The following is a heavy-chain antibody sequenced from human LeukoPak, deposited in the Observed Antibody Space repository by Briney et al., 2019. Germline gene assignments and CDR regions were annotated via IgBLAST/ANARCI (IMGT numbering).Heavy chain of an antibody. V-gene: IGHV4-59*08. CDR3: ARYSSSSLGAGGFDY. D-gene: IGHD6-6*01. CDR2: IYYSGST. Sequence: PSETLSLTCAVYGGSFGGYYWNWIRQPPGKGLEWIGYIYYSGSTNYNPSLNSRVTISVDTSKNQFSLKLSSVTAADTAVYYCARYSSSSLGAGGFDYWGQGILVTVSS. CDR1: GGSFGGYY. J-gene: IGHJ4*02.